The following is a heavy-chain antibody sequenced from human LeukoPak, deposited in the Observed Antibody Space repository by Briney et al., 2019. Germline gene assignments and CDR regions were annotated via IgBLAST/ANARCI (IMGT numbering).Heavy chain of an antibody. CDR3: ARGSRYSSGYDYIDQ. Sequence: PSETLSLTCTVSGGSISSGSDYCSWLRQPAGKGLEWIGRSYSSGSTNYNPSLKSRVSISVDTSKNQFSLRLSSVTAADTAVYYCARGSRYSSGYDYIDQWGQGTLVTVSS. CDR1: GGSISSGSDY. CDR2: SYSSGST. J-gene: IGHJ4*02. D-gene: IGHD3-22*01. V-gene: IGHV4-61*02.